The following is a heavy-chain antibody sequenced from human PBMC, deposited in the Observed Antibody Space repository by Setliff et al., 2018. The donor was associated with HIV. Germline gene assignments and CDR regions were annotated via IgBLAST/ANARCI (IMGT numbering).Heavy chain of an antibody. J-gene: IGHJ4*02. CDR3: AKVGSASHWAYYFDY. CDR2: TSWDGGTA. V-gene: IGHV3-43*01. CDR1: GFTFDDYT. D-gene: IGHD1-26*01. Sequence: GGSLRLSCAASGFTFDDYTMHWVRQVPGKGLEWVALTSWDGGTAKYADSVKGRFTISRDNSKNSLHLQMNSLRTEDTALYYCAKVGSASHWAYYFDYWGQGTLVTVSS.